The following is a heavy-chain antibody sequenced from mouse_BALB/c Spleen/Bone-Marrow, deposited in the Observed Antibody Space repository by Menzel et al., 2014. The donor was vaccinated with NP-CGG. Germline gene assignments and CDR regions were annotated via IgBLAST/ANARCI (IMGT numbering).Heavy chain of an antibody. CDR1: GYTFTDYN. J-gene: IGHJ3*01. D-gene: IGHD2-2*01. Sequence: EVQLQQSGPELLKPGASVKISCKASGYTFTDYNMHWVKRSHGKSLEWIGYIYPYNGVTAYNQKFKSKATLTVDNSSSTAYMEFRSLTSEDSAVYYCARIYYGYEFTYWGQGTLATVSA. V-gene: IGHV1S29*02. CDR2: IYPYNGVT. CDR3: ARIYYGYEFTY.